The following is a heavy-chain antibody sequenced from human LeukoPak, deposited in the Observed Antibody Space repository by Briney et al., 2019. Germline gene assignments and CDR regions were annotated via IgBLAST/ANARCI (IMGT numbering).Heavy chain of an antibody. J-gene: IGHJ4*02. Sequence: PGGSLRLSCAASGFAFSSYGMHWVRQAPGKGLEWVAFIRYDGSNKYYADSVKGRFTISRDNSKNTLYLQMNSLRAEDTAVYYCAKVRYGAAAGNFDYWGQGTLVTVSS. D-gene: IGHD6-13*01. CDR2: IRYDGSNK. V-gene: IGHV3-30*02. CDR1: GFAFSSYG. CDR3: AKVRYGAAAGNFDY.